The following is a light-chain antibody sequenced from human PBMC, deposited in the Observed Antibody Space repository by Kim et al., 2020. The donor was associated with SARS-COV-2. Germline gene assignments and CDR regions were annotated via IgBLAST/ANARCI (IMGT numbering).Light chain of an antibody. V-gene: IGLV7-46*01. Sequence: PGGTVTLTCGSSTGGGTSGHYPYWFQQKRGQVPRILIYDTSNNHSWTPARFSGSLRGGKAALTLSGAQPEDEADYYCLLSYSAAGVFGGGTQLTVL. CDR1: TGGGTSGHY. CDR3: LLSYSAAGV. CDR2: DTS. J-gene: IGLJ2*01.